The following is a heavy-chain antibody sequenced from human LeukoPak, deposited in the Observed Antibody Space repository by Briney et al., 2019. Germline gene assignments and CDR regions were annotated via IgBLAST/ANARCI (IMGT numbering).Heavy chain of an antibody. V-gene: IGHV1-2*04. CDR1: GYTFTCYY. J-gene: IGHJ4*02. D-gene: IGHD4-23*01. Sequence: ASVKVSCKASGYTFTCYYMHWERQAPGQGLEWMGWINPNSGGTNYAQKFQGWVTMTRDTSISTAYMELSRLRSDDTAVYYCAREGNGGYYFDYWGQGTLVTVSS. CDR2: INPNSGGT. CDR3: AREGNGGYYFDY.